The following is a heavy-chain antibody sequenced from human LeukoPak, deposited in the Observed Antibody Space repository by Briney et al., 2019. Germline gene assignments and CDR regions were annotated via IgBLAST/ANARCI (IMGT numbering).Heavy chain of an antibody. CDR2: IYYSGST. V-gene: IGHV4-39*01. CDR1: GGSISSSSYY. Sequence: PSETLSLTCTVSGGSISSSSYYWGWIRQPPGKGLEWIGSIYYSGSTYYNPSLKSRVTISVDTSKNQFSLKLSSVTAADTAVYYCSRHLTVSGYYYYMDVWGKGTTVTVSS. D-gene: IGHD4-11*01. J-gene: IGHJ6*03. CDR3: SRHLTVSGYYYYMDV.